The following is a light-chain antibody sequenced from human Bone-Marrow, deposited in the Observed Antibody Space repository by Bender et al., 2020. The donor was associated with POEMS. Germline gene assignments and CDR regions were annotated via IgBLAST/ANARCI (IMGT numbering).Light chain of an antibody. Sequence: QSVLTQPPSASGTPGQRVTISCSGSSSNIGTNPVNWYQQLPGTAPKLLIYANNNRPSGVPDRFSGSKSGTSASLAITGLQPEDEADYYCAAWEDSLNGWVFGGGTKLTVL. V-gene: IGLV1-44*01. CDR1: SSNIGTNP. J-gene: IGLJ3*02. CDR3: AAWEDSLNGWV. CDR2: ANN.